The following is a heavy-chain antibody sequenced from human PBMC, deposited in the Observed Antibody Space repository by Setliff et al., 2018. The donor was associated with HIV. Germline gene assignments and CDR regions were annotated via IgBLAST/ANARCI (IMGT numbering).Heavy chain of an antibody. D-gene: IGHD3-10*01. V-gene: IGHV4-59*01. CDR2: IYYSGST. Sequence: PSETLSLTCTVSGGSISSYYWSWIRQPPGKGLEWIGYIYYSGSTNYNPSLKSRVTISADTSKNQFSLKLSSVTAADTAVYYCARGAELLWFGELHNIPYFDYWGQGTLVTVSS. CDR1: GGSISSYY. J-gene: IGHJ4*02. CDR3: ARGAELLWFGELHNIPYFDY.